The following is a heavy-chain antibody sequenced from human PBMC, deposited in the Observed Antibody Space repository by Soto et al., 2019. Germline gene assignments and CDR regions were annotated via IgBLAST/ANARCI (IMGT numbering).Heavy chain of an antibody. D-gene: IGHD3-3*01. Sequence: GGSLRLSCAASGFTFSSYAMSWVRQAPGKGLEWVPTVSVSGGTTYYADSVKGRFTISRDNPKNTLYLQMNSLRVEDTAAYYFAKGFPFFGLAPPWPPPAIGGQEPRAT. V-gene: IGHV3-23*01. J-gene: IGHJ4*02. CDR3: AKGFPFFGLAPPWPPPAI. CDR1: GFTFSSYA. CDR2: VSVSGGTT.